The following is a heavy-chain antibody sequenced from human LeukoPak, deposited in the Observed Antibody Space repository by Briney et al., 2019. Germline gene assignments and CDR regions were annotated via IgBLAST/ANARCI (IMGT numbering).Heavy chain of an antibody. J-gene: IGHJ6*03. V-gene: IGHV1-69*06. CDR1: GYTFTSYD. D-gene: IGHD2-8*01. CDR3: ARGANCTNGVCYLNYYYYYYMDV. CDR2: IIPIFGTA. Sequence: SVKVSCKASGYTFTSYDISWVRQAPGQGLEWMGGIIPIFGTANYAQKFQGRVTITADKSTSTAYMELSSLRSEDTAVYYCARGANCTNGVCYLNYYYYYYMDVWGKGTTVTVSS.